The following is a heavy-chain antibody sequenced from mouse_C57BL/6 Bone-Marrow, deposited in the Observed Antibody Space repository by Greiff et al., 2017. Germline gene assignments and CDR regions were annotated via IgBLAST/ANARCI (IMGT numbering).Heavy chain of an antibody. CDR1: GFTFSSYG. Sequence: EVMLVESGGDLVKPGGSLKLSCAASGFTFSSYGMSWVRQTPDKRLEWVATISSGGSYTYYPDSVKGRFTISRDNAKNTLYLQMSSLKSEDTAMYYCARHGDFDVWGTGTTVTVSS. CDR2: ISSGGSYT. CDR3: ARHGDFDV. V-gene: IGHV5-6*02. J-gene: IGHJ1*03.